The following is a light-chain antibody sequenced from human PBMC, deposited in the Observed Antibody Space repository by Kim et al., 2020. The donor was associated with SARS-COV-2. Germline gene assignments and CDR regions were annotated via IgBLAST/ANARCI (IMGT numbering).Light chain of an antibody. Sequence: PGETPTLSRRASQSVGRNLVWYQQKPGQAPRLVSSGASTSATGVPAMFSVSGYGTEFTLTISSLQSEDFAVYYCQQYNNWPPLTFGPGTKVDIK. CDR3: QQYNNWPPLT. J-gene: IGKJ3*01. V-gene: IGKV3-15*01. CDR2: GAS. CDR1: QSVGRN.